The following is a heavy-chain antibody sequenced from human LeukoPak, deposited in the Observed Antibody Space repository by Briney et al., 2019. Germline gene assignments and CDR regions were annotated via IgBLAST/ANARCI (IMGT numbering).Heavy chain of an antibody. CDR2: IRYSGST. D-gene: IGHD5/OR15-5a*01. V-gene: IGHV4-39*01. J-gene: IGHJ5*02. Sequence: SETLSLTCNVSGGSISNTYFWGWIRRPPGKGLEWIGSIRYSGSTYYNPSLKSRVTISVDTSKNQFSLNLSSLTAADTAVYYCATWDTVSTYNWFDPWGQGTLVTVS. CDR3: ATWDTVSTYNWFDP. CDR1: GGSISNTYF.